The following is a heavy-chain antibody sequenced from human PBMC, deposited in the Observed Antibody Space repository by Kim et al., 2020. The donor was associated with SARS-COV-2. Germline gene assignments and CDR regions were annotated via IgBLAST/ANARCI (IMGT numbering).Heavy chain of an antibody. V-gene: IGHV3-30*04. D-gene: IGHD5-18*01. CDR2: ISYDGSNK. CDR3: ARAPWIQLWLHYYYGMDV. CDR1: GFTFSSYA. Sequence: GGSLRPSCAASGFTFSSYAMHWVRQAPGKGLEWVAVISYDGSNKYYADSVKGRFTISRDNSKNTLYLQMNSLRAEDTAVYYCARAPWIQLWLHYYYGMDV. J-gene: IGHJ6*01.